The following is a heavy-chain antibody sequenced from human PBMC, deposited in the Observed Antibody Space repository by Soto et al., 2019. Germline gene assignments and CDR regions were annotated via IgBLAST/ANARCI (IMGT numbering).Heavy chain of an antibody. CDR1: GGSFSGYY. Sequence: QVQLQQWGAGLLKPSETLSLTCAVYGGSFSGYYWSWIRQPPGKGLEWIGEITHSGRTNYNPSLKSRVTISLDTSKNQLSQKLSSVTAADTAVYYCARYCSGGSCYAEGGIYFDFWGQGTLVTVSS. D-gene: IGHD2-15*01. J-gene: IGHJ4*02. V-gene: IGHV4-34*01. CDR3: ARYCSGGSCYAEGGIYFDF. CDR2: ITHSGRT.